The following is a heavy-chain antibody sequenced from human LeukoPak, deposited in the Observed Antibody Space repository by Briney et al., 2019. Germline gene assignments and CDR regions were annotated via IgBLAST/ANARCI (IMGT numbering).Heavy chain of an antibody. V-gene: IGHV3-21*01. CDR1: GFTFSSYS. CDR3: ARGPGSGVVY. Sequence: PGGSLRLSCAASGFTFSSYSMNWVRQAPGKGLEWVSSISSSSSYIYYADSVKGRLTISRDNAKNSLYLQMNSLRAEDAAVYYCARGPGSGVVYWGQGTLVTVSS. CDR2: ISSSSSYI. D-gene: IGHD2-15*01. J-gene: IGHJ4*02.